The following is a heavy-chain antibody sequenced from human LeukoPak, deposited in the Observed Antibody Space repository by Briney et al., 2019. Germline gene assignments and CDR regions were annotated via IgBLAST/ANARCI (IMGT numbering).Heavy chain of an antibody. J-gene: IGHJ4*02. CDR3: AKGYSSGWTPFDY. CDR2: IGDSGEIE. V-gene: IGHV3-23*01. CDR1: GLILRGHA. D-gene: IGHD6-19*01. Sequence: GGSLTLSCEASGLILRGHAMSWVRQAPGKGLEWVSGIGDSGEIERYADSVKGRFTISRDNFRNTVYLEMRSLRSEDTAVYYCAKGYSSGWTPFDYWGQGTQVTVSS.